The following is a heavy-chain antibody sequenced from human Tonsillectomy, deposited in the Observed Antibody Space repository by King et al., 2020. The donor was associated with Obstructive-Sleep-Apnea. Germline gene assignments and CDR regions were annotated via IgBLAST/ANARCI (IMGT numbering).Heavy chain of an antibody. CDR1: GFTFSSYS. CDR2: ISSTSSYI. D-gene: IGHD2-15*01. J-gene: IGHJ4*02. Sequence: VQLVESGGGLVKPGGSLSLSCAASGFTFSSYSMNWVRQAPGKGLEWVSAISSTSSYIKYADSAKGRFTISRDNAKNSLYLQMNSLSAEDTAVYYCARGDCSGGTCYSLDYWGQGTLVTVSS. V-gene: IGHV3-21*01. CDR3: ARGDCSGGTCYSLDY.